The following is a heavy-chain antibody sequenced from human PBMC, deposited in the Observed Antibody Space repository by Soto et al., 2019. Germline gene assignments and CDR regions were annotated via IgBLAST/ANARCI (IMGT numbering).Heavy chain of an antibody. CDR1: GGSISSGDYY. V-gene: IGHV4-30-4*02. D-gene: IGHD3-10*01. CDR3: ARDTLRSYYDY. Sequence: SDTLSLTCTVSGGSISSGDYYWSWIRQPPGKGLEWIGYIYYSGSTYYNPSLKSRVTISVDTSKNQFSLKLSSVTAADTAVYYCARDTLRSYYDYWGQGTLVTVSS. CDR2: IYYSGST. J-gene: IGHJ4*02.